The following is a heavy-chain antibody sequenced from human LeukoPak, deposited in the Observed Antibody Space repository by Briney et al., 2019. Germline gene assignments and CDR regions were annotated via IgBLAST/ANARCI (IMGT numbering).Heavy chain of an antibody. CDR2: INDSGRS. D-gene: IGHD3-3*01. Sequence: KPSETLSLTCGVYGGSFSGYYWSWIRQPPGKGLEWIGEINDSGRSNYKSSLKSRVTISVDTSKNQFSLSLDSVTAADTAVYYCARGLASGYPPIPFDYWGQGTLVTVSS. CDR1: GGSFSGYY. J-gene: IGHJ4*02. CDR3: ARGLASGYPPIPFDY. V-gene: IGHV4-34*01.